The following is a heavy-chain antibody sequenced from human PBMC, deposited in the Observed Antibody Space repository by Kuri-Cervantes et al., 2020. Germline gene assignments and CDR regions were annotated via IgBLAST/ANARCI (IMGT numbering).Heavy chain of an antibody. D-gene: IGHD3-9*01. CDR2: IYTRGST. J-gene: IGHJ4*02. CDR3: ARATRGGTGYYYMFDS. V-gene: IGHV4-61*01. Sequence: SETLSLTCSLSGGSVNSGSYYWSWIRQPPGKGLEWIGYIYTRGSTNYDPSLKSRVTISADMSRNQFSLKLNSVTAADTAVYFCARATRGGTGYYYMFDSWGQGTLVTVSS. CDR1: GGSVNSGSYY.